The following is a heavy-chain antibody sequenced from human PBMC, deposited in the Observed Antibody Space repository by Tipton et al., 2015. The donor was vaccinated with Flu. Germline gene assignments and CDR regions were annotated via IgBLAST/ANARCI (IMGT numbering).Heavy chain of an antibody. CDR2: ISAYNGNT. Sequence: QLVQSGAEVKKPGASVKVSCKASGYTFTSYDINWVRQAPGQGLEWMGWISAYNGNTNYAQKLQGRVTMTTDTSTSTAYMELRSLRSDDTAVHYCARDRAVAGTWGGDYFDYWGQGTLVTVSS. CDR3: ARDRAVAGTWGGDYFDY. J-gene: IGHJ4*02. CDR1: GYTFTSYD. V-gene: IGHV1-18*01. D-gene: IGHD6-19*01.